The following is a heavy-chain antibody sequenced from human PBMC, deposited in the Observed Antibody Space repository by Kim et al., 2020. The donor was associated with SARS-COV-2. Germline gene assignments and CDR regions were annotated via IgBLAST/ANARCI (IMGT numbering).Heavy chain of an antibody. D-gene: IGHD5-12*01. V-gene: IGHV4-59*08. CDR3: AGGYSQAY. J-gene: IGHJ4*02. CDR1: GGSISSYY. CDR2: IYYSGST. Sequence: SETLSLTCTVSGGSISSYYWSWIRQPPGKGLEWIGYIYYSGSTNYNPSLKSRVTISVDTSKNQFSLKLSSVTAADTAVYYCAGGYSQAYWGQGTLVTVSS.